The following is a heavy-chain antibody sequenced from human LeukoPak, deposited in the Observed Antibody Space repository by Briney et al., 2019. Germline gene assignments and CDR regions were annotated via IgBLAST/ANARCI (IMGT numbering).Heavy chain of an antibody. CDR1: GFTFSSYA. Sequence: GGSLRLSCAASGFTFSSYAMSWVRQAPGKGLEWVSAISGSGGSTYYADSVRGRFSISRDNSQNTVFLQMSSLRVDDTAAYYCVGTFTVFGVVSTIEWGQGTLVTVPS. CDR2: ISGSGGST. V-gene: IGHV3-23*01. CDR3: VGTFTVFGVVSTIE. J-gene: IGHJ4*02. D-gene: IGHD3-3*01.